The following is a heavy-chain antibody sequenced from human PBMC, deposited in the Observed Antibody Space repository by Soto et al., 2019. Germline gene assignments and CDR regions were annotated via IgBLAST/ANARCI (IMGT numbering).Heavy chain of an antibody. CDR1: VGSSSGGPSP. CDR3: ARATILGFTGYYYGLDV. Sequence: PSGTRSFPCAWSVGSSSGGPSPWTGIGQPPGKGLEWIGYMYHGGSTYYNPSLESRVTISVDRSKNQFSLKLSSLTAADTAVYYCARATILGFTGYYYGLDVWGQGTTVTVSS. D-gene: IGHD3-3*01. V-gene: IGHV4-30-2*01. CDR2: MYHGGST. J-gene: IGHJ6*02.